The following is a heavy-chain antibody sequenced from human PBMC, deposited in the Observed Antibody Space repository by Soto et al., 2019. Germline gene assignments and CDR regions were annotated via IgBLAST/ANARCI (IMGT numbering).Heavy chain of an antibody. Sequence: QVHLQESGPGLVKPSETPSLTCAVSGASIGSGGWWSWVRQPPGKGLEWIAEIFHDGNTNYSPSLKSRVTISVDKSQNQFSLNVYSVTAGDTAVYYCARHEGWTGPDQWGQGTLVTVSS. CDR3: ARHEGWTGPDQ. D-gene: IGHD2-8*02. V-gene: IGHV4-4*02. CDR2: IFHDGNT. CDR1: GASIGSGGW. J-gene: IGHJ5*02.